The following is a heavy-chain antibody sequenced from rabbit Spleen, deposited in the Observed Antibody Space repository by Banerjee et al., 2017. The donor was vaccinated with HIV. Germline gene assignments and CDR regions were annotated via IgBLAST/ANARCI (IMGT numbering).Heavy chain of an antibody. D-gene: IGHD4-1*01. Sequence: QEQLEESGGGLVKPEGSLTLTCKASGVSFNDKDVMCWVRQAPGKGPEWIACIWTVSATTYYASWAKGRFTITGSTSLSTMTLQMTSLTAADTATYFCARDPYNIGWGGNLWGQGTLVTVS. J-gene: IGHJ4*01. CDR2: IWTVSATT. CDR1: GVSFNDKD. CDR3: ARDPYNIGWGGNL. V-gene: IGHV1S47*01.